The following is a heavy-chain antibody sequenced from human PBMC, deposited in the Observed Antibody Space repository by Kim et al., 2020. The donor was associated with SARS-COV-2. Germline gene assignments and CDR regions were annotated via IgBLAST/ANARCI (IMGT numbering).Heavy chain of an antibody. V-gene: IGHV4-34*01. CDR1: GGSLSGYY. J-gene: IGHJ3*01. CDR2: VNHSRNT. CDR3: ARGDYSNSWSDSFDV. D-gene: IGHD6-13*01. Sequence: SETLSLTCGVYGGSLSGYYWSWIRQSPGKGLEWIGEVNHSRNTKYNPSLKSRVTISVDTYKNHLSLKLSFVTAADTAIYYCARGDYSNSWSDSFDVWGQGTVVTVSS.